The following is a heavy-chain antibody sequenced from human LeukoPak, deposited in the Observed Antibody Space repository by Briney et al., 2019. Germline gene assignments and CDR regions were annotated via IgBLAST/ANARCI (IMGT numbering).Heavy chain of an antibody. CDR3: ARGVDTAMVSEFAY. D-gene: IGHD5-18*01. Sequence: SGTLSLTCAVSGGSVSSSNWWSWVRQPPGKGLEWIGEIYHSGSTNYNPSLKSRVTISLDKSKNQFSLKPSSVTAADTAVYYCARGVDTAMVSEFAYWGQGTLVTVSS. J-gene: IGHJ4*02. V-gene: IGHV4-4*02. CDR2: IYHSGST. CDR1: GGSVSSSNW.